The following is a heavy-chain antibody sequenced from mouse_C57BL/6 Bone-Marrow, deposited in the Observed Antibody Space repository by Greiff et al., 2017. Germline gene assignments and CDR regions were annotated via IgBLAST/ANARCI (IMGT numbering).Heavy chain of an antibody. Sequence: VQLQQPGAELVMPGASVKLSCKASGYTFTSYWMHWVKQRPGQGLEWIGEIDPSDSYTNYNQKFTGKSTLTVDKSSSTAYMQLSSLTSEDSAVYYCARRWLYYGNDYYAMDYWGQGTSVTVSS. J-gene: IGHJ4*01. CDR1: GYTFTSYW. CDR3: ARRWLYYGNDYYAMDY. D-gene: IGHD2-1*01. V-gene: IGHV1-69*01. CDR2: IDPSDSYT.